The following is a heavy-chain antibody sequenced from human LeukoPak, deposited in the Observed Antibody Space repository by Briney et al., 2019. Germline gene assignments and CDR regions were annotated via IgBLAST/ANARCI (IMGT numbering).Heavy chain of an antibody. Sequence: GAPVKVSCKASGGTFSSYAISWVRQAPGQGLERMGRIIPILGIANYAQKFQGRVTITADKSTSTAYMELSSLRSEDTAVYYCILVRGVIRWGQGTLVTVSS. D-gene: IGHD3-10*01. CDR1: GGTFSSYA. J-gene: IGHJ1*01. CDR2: IIPILGIA. V-gene: IGHV1-69*04. CDR3: ILVRGVIR.